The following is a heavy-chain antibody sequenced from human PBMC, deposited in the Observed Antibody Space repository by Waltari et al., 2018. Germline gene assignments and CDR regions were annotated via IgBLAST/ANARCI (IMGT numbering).Heavy chain of an antibody. D-gene: IGHD2-2*01. CDR3: ARSRAPRYCSSTSCDHKYNWFDP. CDR2: INPNSGGT. V-gene: IGHV1-2*02. CDR1: GYTFTGYY. Sequence: QVQLVQSGAEVKKPGASVKVSCKASGYTFTGYYMHWVRQAPGQGLEWMGWINPNSGGTNYAQKFQGRVTMTRDTSISTAYMELSRLGCDDTAVYYCARSRAPRYCSSTSCDHKYNWFDPWGQGTLVTVSS. J-gene: IGHJ5*02.